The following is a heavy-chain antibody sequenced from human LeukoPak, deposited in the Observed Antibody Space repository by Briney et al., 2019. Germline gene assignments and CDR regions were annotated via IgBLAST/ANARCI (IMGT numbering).Heavy chain of an antibody. CDR3: ARVSGPGMNEYFHL. CDR2: INNDGSTT. J-gene: IGHJ1*01. CDR1: GFTFSEAW. Sequence: GGSLRLPCAASGFTFSEAWMHWVRQAPGKGLVWVSRINNDGSTTRYADSVKGRFTISRDNAKNTLYLQMNSLRAEDTAVYYCARVSGPGMNEYFHLWGQGTLVTVSS. D-gene: IGHD3-10*01. V-gene: IGHV3-74*01.